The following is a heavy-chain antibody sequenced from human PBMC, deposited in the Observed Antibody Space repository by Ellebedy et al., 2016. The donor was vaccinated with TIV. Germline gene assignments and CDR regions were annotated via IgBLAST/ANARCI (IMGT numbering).Heavy chain of an antibody. CDR2: IDPGDSYT. Sequence: GESLKISCKGSGHIFNSHWITWVRQMPGKGLEWMGRIDPGDSYTTYSPSFQGHVTISLDKSISTAYLQWSSLKASDSAVYNCARLRGDRGYFDVWGRGTLVTASS. J-gene: IGHJ2*01. D-gene: IGHD1-14*01. V-gene: IGHV5-10-1*01. CDR3: ARLRGDRGYFDV. CDR1: GHIFNSHW.